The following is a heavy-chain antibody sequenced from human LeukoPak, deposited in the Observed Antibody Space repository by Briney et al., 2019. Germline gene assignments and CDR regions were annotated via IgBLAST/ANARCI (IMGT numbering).Heavy chain of an antibody. CDR2: IWYDGSKK. D-gene: IGHD4-17*01. CDR3: AKPPHDSGDYVSDY. Sequence: RSLRLSWAAAGFNFSDYGMHWVRQGPGKGLGGGALIWYDGSKKYYADSVKGRFTISRDNSKNTLYLQMNSLRAEDTAVYYCAKPPHDSGDYVSDYWGQGTLVTVSS. CDR1: GFNFSDYG. J-gene: IGHJ4*02. V-gene: IGHV3-33*06.